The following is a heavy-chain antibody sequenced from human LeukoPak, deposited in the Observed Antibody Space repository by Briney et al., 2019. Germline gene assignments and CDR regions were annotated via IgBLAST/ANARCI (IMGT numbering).Heavy chain of an antibody. CDR1: VFTFSNYA. J-gene: IGHJ3*01. CDR2: ISGSGGST. CDR3: AEEGEDYAFDV. Sequence: GGSLRLSCAASVFTFSNYAMTWVRQAPGKGLEWVSAISGSGGSTYYADSVKGRFTISRDNSKNTLYLQMNSLRAEDTAIYYCAEEGEDYAFDVWGQGTMVTVSS. D-gene: IGHD2-21*01. V-gene: IGHV3-23*01.